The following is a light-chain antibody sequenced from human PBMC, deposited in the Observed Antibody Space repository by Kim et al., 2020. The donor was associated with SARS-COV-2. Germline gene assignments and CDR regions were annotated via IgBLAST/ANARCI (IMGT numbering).Light chain of an antibody. CDR3: LLGYSTARV. CDR2: DTN. CDR1: TGAVTSGHS. J-gene: IGLJ3*02. Sequence: QAVVTQEPSLTVSPGGTVILTCGSSTGAVTSGHSPYWFQQKPGQAPRTLIYDTNNKHSWTPARFSGSLLGGKAALTLSGAQPEDEAEYYCLLGYSTARVFGGGTKLTVL. V-gene: IGLV7-46*01.